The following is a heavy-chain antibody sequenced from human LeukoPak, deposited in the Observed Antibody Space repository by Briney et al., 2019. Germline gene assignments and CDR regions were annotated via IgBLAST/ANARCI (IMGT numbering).Heavy chain of an antibody. J-gene: IGHJ4*02. Sequence: SETLSLTCTVSGGSISSSSYYWGWIRQPPGRGLERIGSIYYSGSTYYNPSLKSRVTISVDTSKNQFSLKLSSVTAADTAVYYCAMMGNGYYTQFDYWGQGTLVTVSS. CDR2: IYYSGST. V-gene: IGHV4-39*07. CDR1: GGSISSSSYY. D-gene: IGHD3-22*01. CDR3: AMMGNGYYTQFDY.